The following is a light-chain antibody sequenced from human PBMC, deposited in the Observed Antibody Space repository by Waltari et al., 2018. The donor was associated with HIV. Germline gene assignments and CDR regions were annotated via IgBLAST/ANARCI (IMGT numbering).Light chain of an antibody. CDR3: CSYAGSSTLV. CDR1: SSDVGSYNL. CDR2: EVS. J-gene: IGLJ2*01. Sequence: QSALTQPASVSGSPGQSITISCTGTSSDVGSYNLVSWYQQHPGKAPKLMIYEVSKRPSGVSTRFAVSMSGNTASLTISGLQAEDEAYYYCCSYAGSSTLVFGGGTKLTVL. V-gene: IGLV2-23*02.